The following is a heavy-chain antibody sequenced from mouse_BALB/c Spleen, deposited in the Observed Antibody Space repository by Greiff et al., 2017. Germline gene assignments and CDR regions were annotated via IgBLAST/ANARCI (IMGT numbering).Heavy chain of an antibody. CDR2: ISSGGSYT. Sequence: EVKVEESGGGLVKPGGSLKLSCAASGFTFSSYTMSWVRQTPEKRLEWVATISSGGSYTYYPDSVKGRFTISRDNAKNTLYLQMSSLRSEDTAMYYCAIDYDDGWFAYWGQGTLVTVSA. CDR1: GFTFSSYT. V-gene: IGHV5-9-1*01. J-gene: IGHJ3*01. D-gene: IGHD2-4*01. CDR3: AIDYDDGWFAY.